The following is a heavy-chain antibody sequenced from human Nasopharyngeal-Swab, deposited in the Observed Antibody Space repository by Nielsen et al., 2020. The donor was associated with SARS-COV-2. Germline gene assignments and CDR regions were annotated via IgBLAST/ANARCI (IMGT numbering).Heavy chain of an antibody. CDR3: ARELQGDRITKVFKREYSFYYMQC. J-gene: IGHJ6*03. D-gene: IGHD1-20*01. Sequence: EALKISCAASDFTVSSHYMSWGRQAPGKRLEWVSVSCSAVGGGSPFYADSVRGRFSVSRDNSKNTVDLQMDSRRVEDTAVNYCARELQGDRITKVFKREYSFYYMQCWGKETTVTVSS. CDR2: SCSAVGGGSP. CDR1: DFTVSSHY. V-gene: IGHV3-53*05.